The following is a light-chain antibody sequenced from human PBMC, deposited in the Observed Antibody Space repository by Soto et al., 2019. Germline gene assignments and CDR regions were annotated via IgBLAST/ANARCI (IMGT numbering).Light chain of an antibody. J-gene: IGLJ2*01. CDR1: SNDVGGYNY. CDR3: SSYTSSSTLV. Sequence: QSVLTQPASVSGSPGQSITISCTGTSNDVGGYNYVSWYQQHPGKAPKLMIYDVSNRPSGVSNRCSGSKSGNTASLTISGLQAEDEAHYYCSSYTSSSTLVFGGGTKVTVL. V-gene: IGLV2-14*01. CDR2: DVS.